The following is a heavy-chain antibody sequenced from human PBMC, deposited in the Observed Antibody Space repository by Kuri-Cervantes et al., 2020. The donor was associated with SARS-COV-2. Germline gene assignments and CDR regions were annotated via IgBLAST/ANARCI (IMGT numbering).Heavy chain of an antibody. J-gene: IGHJ6*02. Sequence: GESLKISCAASGFTFSDSAMHWVRQAPGKGLEWVAFISYDGSSKNYADSVKGRFTISRDNAKNTLYLQMNSLRPEDTAVYYCAREGLRGSMDVWGQGSTVTVSS. CDR3: AREGLRGSMDV. V-gene: IGHV3-30*04. CDR1: GFTFSDSA. CDR2: ISYDGSSK.